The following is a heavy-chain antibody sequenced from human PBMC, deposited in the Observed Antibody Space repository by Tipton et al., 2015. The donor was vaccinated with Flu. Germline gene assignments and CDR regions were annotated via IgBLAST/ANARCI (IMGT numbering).Heavy chain of an antibody. CDR1: GVSITDYY. Sequence: LRLSCSVSGVSITDYYWTWIRQPAGEGLEWIGRIYGRGSANYNPSLKSRVTMSVDTSKNQLSLKLRSVTAAGTAVYFCARDDDTKSRNGMDVWGQGTTVIVSS. V-gene: IGHV4-4*07. CDR2: IYGRGSA. J-gene: IGHJ6*02. D-gene: IGHD3-22*01. CDR3: ARDDDTKSRNGMDV.